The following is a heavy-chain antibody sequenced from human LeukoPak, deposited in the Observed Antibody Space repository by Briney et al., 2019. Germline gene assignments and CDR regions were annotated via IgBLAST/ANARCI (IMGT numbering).Heavy chain of an antibody. D-gene: IGHD1-1*01. CDR2: LKSFKDGETT. CDR1: GFNFRQAW. J-gene: IGHJ3*02. Sequence: GGSLRLSCAASGFNFRQAWMSWVRQAPGKGLEWVGRLKSFKDGETTDYAAPVKGRFTISRDDSKSTLYLQMNSLKTEDTAVYYFATDDNNEKPPPGLDSFDIWGQGKMVTV. CDR3: ATDDNNEKPPPGLDSFDI. V-gene: IGHV3-15*01.